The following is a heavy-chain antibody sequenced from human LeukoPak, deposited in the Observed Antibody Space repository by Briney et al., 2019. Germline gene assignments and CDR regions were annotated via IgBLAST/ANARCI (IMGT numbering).Heavy chain of an antibody. J-gene: IGHJ4*02. CDR2: IYPRDGST. Sequence: ASVKVSCKASGYTFTNNYLHLVRQAPGQGLEWMGMIYPRDGSTSYAQNFQGRVTVTRDTSTTTVHMELRGLRSEDTAVYYCARDQEGFDYWGQGTVVTVSS. CDR1: GYTFTNNY. V-gene: IGHV1-46*01. CDR3: ARDQEGFDY.